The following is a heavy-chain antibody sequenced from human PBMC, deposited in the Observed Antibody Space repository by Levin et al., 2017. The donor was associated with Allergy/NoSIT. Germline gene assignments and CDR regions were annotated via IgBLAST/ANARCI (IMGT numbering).Heavy chain of an antibody. CDR3: AKAIAVAGTVTAGSDY. CDR1: GFTFSSYA. J-gene: IGHJ4*02. CDR2: ISGSGGST. D-gene: IGHD6-19*01. Sequence: PGGSLRLSCAASGFTFSSYAMSWVRPAPGKGLEWVSAISGSGGSTYYADSVKGRFTISRDNSKNTLYLQMNSLRAEDPALFYRAKAIAVAGTVTAGSDYWGQGTLVTVSP. V-gene: IGHV3-23*01.